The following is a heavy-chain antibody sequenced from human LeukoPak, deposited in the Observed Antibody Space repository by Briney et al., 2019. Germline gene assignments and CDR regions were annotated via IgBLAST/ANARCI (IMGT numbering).Heavy chain of an antibody. CDR2: ISYDGNNK. V-gene: IGHV3-30-3*01. J-gene: IGHJ3*02. Sequence: PGRSLRLSCAASGFTFSSYVMHWVRQAPGKGLEWVAVISYDGNNKYYADSVKGRFTISRDNSKNTLYLQMNSLRAEDTAVYYCARSQLRSAFDIWGQGTMVTVSS. CDR1: GFTFSSYV. CDR3: ARSQLRSAFDI. D-gene: IGHD4-17*01.